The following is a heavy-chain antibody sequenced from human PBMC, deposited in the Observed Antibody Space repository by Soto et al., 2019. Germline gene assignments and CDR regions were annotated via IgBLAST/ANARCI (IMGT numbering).Heavy chain of an antibody. CDR2: IDPSDSYT. V-gene: IGHV5-10-1*01. J-gene: IGHJ3*02. CDR1: GYSFTSYW. Sequence: GESLKISCKGSGYSFTSYWISWVCQMPGKGLEWMGRIDPSDSYTNYSPSFQGHVTISADKSISTAYLQWSSLKASDTAMYYCETRHGSGSYEAFDIWGQGTMVTVSS. CDR3: ETRHGSGSYEAFDI. D-gene: IGHD3-10*01.